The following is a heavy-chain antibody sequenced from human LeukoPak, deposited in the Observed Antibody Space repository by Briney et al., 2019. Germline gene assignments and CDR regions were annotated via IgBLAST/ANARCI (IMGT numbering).Heavy chain of an antibody. J-gene: IGHJ4*02. D-gene: IGHD4-23*01. V-gene: IGHV3-48*03. CDR2: ISSSGSTI. Sequence: GGSLRLSCAASGFTFSSYEMNWVRQAPGKGLEWVSYISSSGSTIYYADSVKGRFTIPRDNAKNSLYLQMNSLRAEDTAVYYCARDLGGNSAAWWGQGTLVTVSS. CDR3: ARDLGGNSAAW. CDR1: GFTFSSYE.